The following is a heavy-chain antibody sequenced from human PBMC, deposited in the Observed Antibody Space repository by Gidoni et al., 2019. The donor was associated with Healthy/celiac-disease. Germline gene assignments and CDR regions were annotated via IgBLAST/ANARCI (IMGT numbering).Heavy chain of an antibody. CDR3: ARGWCDYGEGNGMDV. Sequence: QVQLQESGQGLVKPSETRSLTCTVSGYAISSGYYWGWIRQPPGKGREWIGSIYHSGSTSSTPSLTRRVPISVAPSKTQFSLKLSSVTAADTAVYYCARGWCDYGEGNGMDVWGQGTTVTVSS. D-gene: IGHD4-17*01. V-gene: IGHV4-38-2*02. CDR1: GYAISSGYY. CDR2: IYHSGST. J-gene: IGHJ6*02.